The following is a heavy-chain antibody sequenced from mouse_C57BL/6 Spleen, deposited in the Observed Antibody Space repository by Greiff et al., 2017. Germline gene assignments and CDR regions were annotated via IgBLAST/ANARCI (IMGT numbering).Heavy chain of an antibody. CDR2: INPYNGGT. D-gene: IGHD1-1*01. Sequence: VQLQQSGPVLVKPGASVKMSCKASGYTFTDYYMNWVKQSHGKSLEWIGVINPYNGGTSYNQKFKGQATLTVDKSTSTAYMGLNSLTSEDSAVYYSAREGYGSSYGFAYWGQGTLVTVSA. CDR1: GYTFTDYY. V-gene: IGHV1-19*01. CDR3: AREGYGSSYGFAY. J-gene: IGHJ3*01.